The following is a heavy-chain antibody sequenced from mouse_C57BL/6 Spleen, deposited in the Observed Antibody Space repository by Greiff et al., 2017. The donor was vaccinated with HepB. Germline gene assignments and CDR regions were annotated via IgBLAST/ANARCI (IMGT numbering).Heavy chain of an antibody. Sequence: VQLQQPGAELVKPGASVKVSCKASGYTFTSYWMHWVKQRPGQGLEWIGRIHPSDSYTNYNQKFKGKATLTVDKSSSTAYMQLSSLTSEDSAVYYCAPSTGSSYWAWFAYWGQGTLVTVSA. CDR3: APSTGSSYWAWFAY. V-gene: IGHV1-74*01. D-gene: IGHD1-1*01. J-gene: IGHJ3*01. CDR2: IHPSDSYT. CDR1: GYTFTSYW.